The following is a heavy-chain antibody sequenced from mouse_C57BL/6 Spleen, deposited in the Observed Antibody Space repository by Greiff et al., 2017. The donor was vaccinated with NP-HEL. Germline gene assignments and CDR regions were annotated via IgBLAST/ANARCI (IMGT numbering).Heavy chain of an antibody. Sequence: EVQLQQSGAELVRPGASVKLSCTASGFNIKDDYMHWVKQRPEQGLEWIGWIDPENGDTEYASKFQGKATIPADTSSNTAYLQLSSLTSEDTAVYYCTRLRRGFAYWGQGTLVTVSA. J-gene: IGHJ3*01. D-gene: IGHD2-2*01. V-gene: IGHV14-4*01. CDR2: IDPENGDT. CDR1: GFNIKDDY. CDR3: TRLRRGFAY.